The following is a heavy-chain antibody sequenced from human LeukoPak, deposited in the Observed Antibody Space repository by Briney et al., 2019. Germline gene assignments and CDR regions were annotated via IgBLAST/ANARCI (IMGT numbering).Heavy chain of an antibody. J-gene: IGHJ4*02. CDR1: GYSISSGYY. V-gene: IGHV4-38-2*02. CDR2: IYHSGST. D-gene: IGHD1-26*01. CDR3: ARVVVSYYPFDY. Sequence: SETLSLTCTVSGYSISSGYYWGWIRQPPGKGLEWIGSIYHSGSTYYNPSLKSRVTISVDTSKNQYSLKLSSVTAADTAVYYCARVVVSYYPFDYWGQGTLVTVSS.